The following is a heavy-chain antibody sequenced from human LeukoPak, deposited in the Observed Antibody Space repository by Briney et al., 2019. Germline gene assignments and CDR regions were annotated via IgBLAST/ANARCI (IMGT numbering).Heavy chain of an antibody. Sequence: ASETLSLTCTVSGGSISSSSYYWGWIRQPPGKGLEWIGSIYYSGSTYYNPSLKSRVTISVDTSKNHFSLKLSSVTAADTAVYYCARRHYYDSRGAFDIWGQGIMVTVSS. D-gene: IGHD3-22*01. CDR1: GGSISSSSYY. J-gene: IGHJ3*02. CDR2: IYYSGST. CDR3: ARRHYYDSRGAFDI. V-gene: IGHV4-39*02.